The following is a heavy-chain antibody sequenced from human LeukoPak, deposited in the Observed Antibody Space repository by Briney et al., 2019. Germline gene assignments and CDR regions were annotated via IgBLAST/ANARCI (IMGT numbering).Heavy chain of an antibody. V-gene: IGHV1-18*01. CDR2: ISAYNGNT. CDR1: GYTFTSYG. Sequence: ASVKVSCKASGYTFTSYGINWVRQAPGQGLEWMGWISAYNGNTNYAQKLQGRVTMTTDTSTSTAYMELRSLRSDDTAVYYCAYGYCSGGSCYSFDYWGQGTLVTVSS. CDR3: AYGYCSGGSCYSFDY. J-gene: IGHJ4*02. D-gene: IGHD2-15*01.